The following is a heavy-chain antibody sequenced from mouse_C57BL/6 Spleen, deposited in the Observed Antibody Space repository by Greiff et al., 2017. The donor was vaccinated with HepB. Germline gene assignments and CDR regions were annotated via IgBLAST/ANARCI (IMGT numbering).Heavy chain of an antibody. CDR3: ARDGGATMVTTREDYAMDY. Sequence: EVQLVESGGGLVKPGGSLKLSCAASGFTFGSYAMSWVRQTPEKRLEWVATISDGGSYTYYPDNVKGRFTISRDNAKNNLYLQMSHLKSEDTAMYYCARDGGATMVTTREDYAMDYWGQGTSVTVSS. D-gene: IGHD2-2*01. CDR2: ISDGGSYT. J-gene: IGHJ4*01. CDR1: GFTFGSYA. V-gene: IGHV5-4*01.